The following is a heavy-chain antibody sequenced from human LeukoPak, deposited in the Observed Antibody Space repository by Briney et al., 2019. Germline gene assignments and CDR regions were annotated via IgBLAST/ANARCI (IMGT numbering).Heavy chain of an antibody. J-gene: IGHJ6*03. CDR1: GGSISSSSYY. V-gene: IGHV4-39*07. CDR2: IYYSGST. Sequence: SETLSLTCTVSGGSISSSSYYWGWIRQPPGKGLEWIGSIYYSGSTYYNPSLKSRVTISVDTSKNQFSLKLSSVTAADTAVYYCATVPKEWLSGRYYYYYMDVWGKGTMVTVSS. CDR3: ATVPKEWLSGRYYYYYMDV. D-gene: IGHD5-24*01.